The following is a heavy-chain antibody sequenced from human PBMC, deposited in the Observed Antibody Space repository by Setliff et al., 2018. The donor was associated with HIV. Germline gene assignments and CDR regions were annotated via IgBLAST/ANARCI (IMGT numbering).Heavy chain of an antibody. J-gene: IGHJ4*02. D-gene: IGHD3-9*01. CDR3: ARVNPDILTGFVDY. Sequence: SETLSLTCAVYGGSFSSYSWSWIRQPPGKGLEWIGEINHSGSTNYNPSLKSRVTISVDTSKSQFSLKLTSVTAADTAVYFCARVNPDILTGFVDYWGQGTLVTVSS. CDR2: INHSGST. CDR1: GGSFSSYS. V-gene: IGHV4-34*01.